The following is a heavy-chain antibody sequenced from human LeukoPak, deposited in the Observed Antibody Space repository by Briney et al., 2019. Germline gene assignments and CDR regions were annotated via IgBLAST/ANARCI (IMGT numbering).Heavy chain of an antibody. D-gene: IGHD2-15*01. CDR3: ARTLSVCSGGSCSVWFDP. Sequence: PSETLSLTCTVSGGSISSYYWSWIRQPPGKGLEWIGYIYYSGNTNYNPSLKSRVTISVDTSKNQFSLKLNSVTAADTAAYYCARTLSVCSGGSCSVWFDPWGQGTLVTASS. CDR1: GGSISSYY. CDR2: IYYSGNT. V-gene: IGHV4-59*01. J-gene: IGHJ5*02.